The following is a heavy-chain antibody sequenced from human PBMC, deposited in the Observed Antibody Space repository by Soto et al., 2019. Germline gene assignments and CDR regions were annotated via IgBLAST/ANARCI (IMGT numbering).Heavy chain of an antibody. CDR1: GFPFNTYA. D-gene: IGHD5-18*01. CDR2: ISESGDNA. J-gene: IGHJ5*02. V-gene: IGHV3-23*01. CDR3: AKVGYIYGLDP. Sequence: EVQLLEYGGGLAQPGGSLRLSCAASGFPFNTYAMSWVRQAPGKGPEWVSAISESGDNAFYADSVQGRFTISRDNSYNILYLQMNSLRAEDTALYFCAKVGYIYGLDPWGQGTLVTVSS.